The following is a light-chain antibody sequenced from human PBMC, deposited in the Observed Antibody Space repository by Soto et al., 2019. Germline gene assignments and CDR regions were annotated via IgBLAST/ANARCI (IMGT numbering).Light chain of an antibody. CDR2: RVS. CDR1: QIISSW. J-gene: IGKJ1*01. Sequence: MQMTQSPSPLSSSVGDRVTTTAGAIQIISSWLAWYQQKPGKAPKLLIYRVSTVQSGVPSRFSGSGSGPEFTLTISSLQLDDFATYNCQHLNSYLQTFGQGTKVDIK. V-gene: IGKV1-5*03. CDR3: QHLNSYLQT.